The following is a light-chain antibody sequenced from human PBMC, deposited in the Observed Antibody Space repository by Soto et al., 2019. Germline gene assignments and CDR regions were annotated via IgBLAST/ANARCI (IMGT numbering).Light chain of an antibody. J-gene: IGKJ1*01. CDR2: AAS. CDR1: QSISSY. Sequence: DIQMTQSPSSLSASVGDRVTITCRASQSISSYLNWYQQKPGTAPKLLIYAASSLQSGVPSRFSGSGSVTDFTLTISSLQPADFATYYCQQSYSTPRTFCQGTKVDIK. CDR3: QQSYSTPRT. V-gene: IGKV1-39*01.